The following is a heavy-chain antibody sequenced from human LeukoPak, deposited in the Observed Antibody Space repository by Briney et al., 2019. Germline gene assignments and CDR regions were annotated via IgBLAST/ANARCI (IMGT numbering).Heavy chain of an antibody. CDR1: GFTFSSYG. Sequence: GGSLRLSCVASGFTFSSYGMHWVRQAPGKGLEWVAVIWYNGNNQYYADSVKGRFTISRDNSKNTLYLRMNSLRAEDTAVYYCARGLVNFDYWGQGTLVTVSS. D-gene: IGHD3-9*01. J-gene: IGHJ4*02. V-gene: IGHV3-33*01. CDR2: IWYNGNNQ. CDR3: ARGLVNFDY.